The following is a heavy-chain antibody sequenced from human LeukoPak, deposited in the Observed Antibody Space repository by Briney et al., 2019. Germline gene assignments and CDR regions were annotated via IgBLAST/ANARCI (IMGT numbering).Heavy chain of an antibody. CDR2: ISAYNGNT. CDR1: GYTFTSYG. J-gene: IGHJ4*02. D-gene: IGHD3-22*01. CDR3: ARAMNSWFLLDLDY. V-gene: IGHV1-18*01. Sequence: GASVKVSCKASGYTFTSYGISWVRQAPGQGLEWMGWISAYNGNTNYAQKLQGRVTMTTDTSTSTAYMELRSLRSDDTAVYYCARAMNSWFLLDLDYWGQGTLVTVSS.